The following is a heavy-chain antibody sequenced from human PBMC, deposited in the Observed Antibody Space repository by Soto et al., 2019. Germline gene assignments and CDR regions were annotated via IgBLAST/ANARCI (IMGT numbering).Heavy chain of an antibody. Sequence: GGSLRLSCAVSGFTVRSYWMSWVRQAPGKGLEWVASIKEDGSEIYYLQSVRGRFAISRDSAGNALQLAMNYLCAEDTATYFCAIDIGFDYVNWGQGTLVTVSS. CDR3: AIDIGFDYVN. CDR1: GFTVRSYW. J-gene: IGHJ4*02. V-gene: IGHV3-7*01. CDR2: IKEDGSEI. D-gene: IGHD3-16*01.